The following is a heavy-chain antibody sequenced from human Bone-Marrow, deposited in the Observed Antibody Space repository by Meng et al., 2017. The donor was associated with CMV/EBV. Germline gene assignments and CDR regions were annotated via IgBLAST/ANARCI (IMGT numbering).Heavy chain of an antibody. CDR3: ARLLRTPLVVVTATDYYYGLDV. J-gene: IGHJ6*02. D-gene: IGHD2-2*01. Sequence: GGSLRLSCVVSGFTFSNYWMSWVRQAPGKGLEWVANIKQDGSETYYVDPVEGRFTISRDNAKNSLYLQMNSLRDEDTAVYFCARLLRTPLVVVTATDYYYGLDVWGQGTTVTVSS. CDR1: GFTFSNYW. V-gene: IGHV3-7*01. CDR2: IKQDGSET.